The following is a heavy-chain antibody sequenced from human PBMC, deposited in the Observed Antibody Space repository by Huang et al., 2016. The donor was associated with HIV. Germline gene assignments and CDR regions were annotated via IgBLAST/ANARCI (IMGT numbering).Heavy chain of an antibody. CDR1: GFTFSSYS. D-gene: IGHD4-4*01. V-gene: IGHV3-21*01. J-gene: IGHJ3*02. Sequence: EVQLVESGGGLVKPGGSLRLSCAASGFTFSSYSMNWVRQAPGKGLEWVYSIGGTTNYRYTKNSLYLQMNSLRAEDTAVYYCARGRRDGYSNLNGNSFDIWGQGTMVTVSS. CDR3: ARGRRDGYSNLNGNSFDI. CDR2: IGGTTNYR.